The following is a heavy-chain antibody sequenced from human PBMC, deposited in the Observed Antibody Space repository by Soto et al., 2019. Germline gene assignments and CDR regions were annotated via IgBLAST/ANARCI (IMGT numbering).Heavy chain of an antibody. CDR2: VCHSGNT. CDR1: GGSISSSTFC. J-gene: IGHJ4*02. D-gene: IGHD5-12*01. Sequence: SETLSLTCTVSGGSISSSTFCWGWIRQPPGKGLEWIGGVCHSGNTRYNPSLKSRVTISVDRSKNQFSLKLSSVTAADTAVYYCTRGVATSIKGFDYWGQGTLVTVSS. CDR3: TRGVATSIKGFDY. V-gene: IGHV4-39*07.